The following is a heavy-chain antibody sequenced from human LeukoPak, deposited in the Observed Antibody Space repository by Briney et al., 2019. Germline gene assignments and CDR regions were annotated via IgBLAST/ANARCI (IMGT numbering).Heavy chain of an antibody. J-gene: IGHJ6*03. CDR1: GGSISSSSYY. V-gene: IGHV4-39*01. Sequence: SETLSLTCTVSGGSISSSSYYWGWIRQPPGKGLEWIGSIYYSGSIYYNPSLKSRVTISVDTSKNQYSLKLSSVTAADTAVYYCARHSSGWFSGYYYYYMDVWGKGTTVTISS. CDR3: ARHSSGWFSGYYYYYMDV. CDR2: IYYSGSI. D-gene: IGHD6-19*01.